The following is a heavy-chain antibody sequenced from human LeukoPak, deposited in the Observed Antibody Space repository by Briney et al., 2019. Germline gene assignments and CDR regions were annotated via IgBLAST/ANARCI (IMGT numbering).Heavy chain of an antibody. D-gene: IGHD4-17*01. J-gene: IGHJ4*02. CDR2: INPHTGGT. V-gene: IGHV1-2*02. Sequence: ASVKVSCKASGYTFTDYYIQWVRQPLGQGLDWMGWINPHTGGTNYAQKFQGRVTMTRDTSISTAYMELSRLRSDDTAVYYCVREIRAISVTTDWGQGTLLTVSS. CDR1: GYTFTDYY. CDR3: VREIRAISVTTD.